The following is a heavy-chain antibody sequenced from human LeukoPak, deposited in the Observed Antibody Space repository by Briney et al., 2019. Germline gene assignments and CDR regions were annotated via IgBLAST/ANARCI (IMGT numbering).Heavy chain of an antibody. Sequence: GGSLRLSCAASAFSLNAYNMNWVRQAPGKGLEWVSSISYTGTYIYYADSVKGRFTISRDNAQNSLYLQMNSLRAEDTAIYYCARASIAARRGWVNWFDPWGQGTLVTVSS. V-gene: IGHV3-21*04. CDR1: AFSLNAYN. D-gene: IGHD6-6*01. CDR2: ISYTGTYI. J-gene: IGHJ5*02. CDR3: ARASIAARRGWVNWFDP.